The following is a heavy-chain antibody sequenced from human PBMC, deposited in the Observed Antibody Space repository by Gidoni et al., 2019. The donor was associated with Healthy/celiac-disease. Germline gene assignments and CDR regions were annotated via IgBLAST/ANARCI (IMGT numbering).Heavy chain of an antibody. CDR1: GFTFSSYS. J-gene: IGHJ6*02. V-gene: IGHV3-21*01. CDR2: ISSSSSYI. CDR3: ARNYGSGSYYLSRLDYGMDV. D-gene: IGHD3-10*01. Sequence: EVQLVESGGGLVKPGGSLRLSCAASGFTFSSYSMNWVRQAPGKGLEWVSSISSSSSYIYYADSVKGRFTISRDNAKNSLYLQMNSLRAEDTAVYYCARNYGSGSYYLSRLDYGMDVWGQGTTVTVSS.